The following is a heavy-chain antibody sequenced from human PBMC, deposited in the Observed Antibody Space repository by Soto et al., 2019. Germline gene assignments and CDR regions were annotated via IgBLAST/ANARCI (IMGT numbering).Heavy chain of an antibody. Sequence: SETLSLTCTVSGGSISSGDYYWSWIRQPPGKGLEWIGYIYYSGITYYNPSLKSRVTISVDTSKNQFSLKLSSVTAADTAVYYCARDHKYYDFWSGYRYYYYGMDVWGQGTTVTVSS. D-gene: IGHD3-3*01. CDR2: IYYSGIT. V-gene: IGHV4-30-4*01. J-gene: IGHJ6*02. CDR3: ARDHKYYDFWSGYRYYYYGMDV. CDR1: GGSISSGDYY.